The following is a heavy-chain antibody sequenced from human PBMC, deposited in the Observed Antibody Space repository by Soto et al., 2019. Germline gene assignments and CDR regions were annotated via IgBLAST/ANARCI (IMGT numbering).Heavy chain of an antibody. CDR2: MSSSSSYI. CDR1: GFTFSSYS. CDR3: ARHRDDFWSGYYDRQDHRVC. V-gene: IGHV3-21*01. J-gene: IGHJ4*02. Sequence: EVQLVESGGGLVEPGGSLRLSCAASGFTFSSYSMNWVRQAPGKGLEWVSAMSSSSSYIYYADSVKCRFTSSRDNAKHSLYLQMNSLRAEDTAVYYCARHRDDFWSGYYDRQDHRVCWGQGTLVTVSS. D-gene: IGHD3-3*01.